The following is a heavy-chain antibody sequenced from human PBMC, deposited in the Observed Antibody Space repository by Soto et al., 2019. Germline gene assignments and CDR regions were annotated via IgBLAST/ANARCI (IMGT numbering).Heavy chain of an antibody. CDR3: ARGWGYDSTDYYYAY. CDR2: IIPIFGTA. Sequence: QVQLVQSGAEVRKPGSSVRVSCKASGGSFNRHTISWVRQAPGQRLEWMGGIIPIFGTANHAKKFQGRVTIIADESTSTVYMELSSLRSDDTAIYYCARGWGYDSTDYYYAYWGQGTLVIVSS. V-gene: IGHV1-69*01. D-gene: IGHD3-22*01. J-gene: IGHJ4*02. CDR1: GGSFNRHT.